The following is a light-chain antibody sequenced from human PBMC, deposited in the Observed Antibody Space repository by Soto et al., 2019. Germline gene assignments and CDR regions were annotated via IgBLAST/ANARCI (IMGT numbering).Light chain of an antibody. CDR3: QQYGSSPKT. CDR1: QSVSSSY. CDR2: GAS. Sequence: EIVLTQSPGTLSLSPGERATLSCRASQSVSSSYLAWYQQKPGQAPRLLIYGASSRATGIPDRFSGSGSGTDFTLTIRRPETEEFAVDYFQQYGSSPKTFGQGTKVEI. J-gene: IGKJ1*01. V-gene: IGKV3-20*01.